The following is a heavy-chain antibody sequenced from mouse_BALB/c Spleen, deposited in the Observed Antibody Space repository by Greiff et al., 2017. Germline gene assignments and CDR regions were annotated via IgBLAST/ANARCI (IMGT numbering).Heavy chain of an antibody. CDR2: INSNGGST. CDR3: ARDYYGSSLAY. J-gene: IGHJ3*01. D-gene: IGHD1-1*01. CDR1: GFTFSSYG. Sequence: EVQRVESGGGLVQPGGSLKLSCAASGFTFSSYGMSWVRQTPDKRLELVATINSNGGSTYYPDSVKGRFTISRDNAKNTLYLQMSSLKSEDTAMYYCARDYYGSSLAYWGQGTLVTVSA. V-gene: IGHV5-6-3*01.